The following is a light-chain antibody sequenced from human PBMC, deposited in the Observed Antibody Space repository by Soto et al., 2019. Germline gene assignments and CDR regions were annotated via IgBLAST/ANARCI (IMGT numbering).Light chain of an antibody. CDR1: ALPEQY. J-gene: IGLJ1*01. V-gene: IGLV3-25*02. CDR2: KDS. CDR3: QSSDSSGTYV. Sequence: YELTQPLSVSVSPGQAARITCFGDALPEQYAFWYQQKPGQAPVLVIYKDSERPSGIPERFSRSSSGTTVTLTISGVQAEDEADYYCQSSDSSGTYVFGTGTKVTVL.